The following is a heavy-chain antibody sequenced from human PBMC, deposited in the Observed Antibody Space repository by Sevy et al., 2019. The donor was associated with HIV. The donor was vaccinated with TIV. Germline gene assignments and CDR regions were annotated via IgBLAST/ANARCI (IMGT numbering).Heavy chain of an antibody. CDR3: TRGSEDSSSSPWYFDY. D-gene: IGHD6-6*01. Sequence: GGSLRLSCTASGFTFGDYAMSWVRQAPGKGLEWVGFIRSKANGGTTEYAASVKGRFTISRDDSKSIAYLQMNSLKTEDTAVYYCTRGSEDSSSSPWYFDYWGQGTLVTVSS. CDR2: IRSKANGGTT. J-gene: IGHJ4*02. CDR1: GFTFGDYA. V-gene: IGHV3-49*04.